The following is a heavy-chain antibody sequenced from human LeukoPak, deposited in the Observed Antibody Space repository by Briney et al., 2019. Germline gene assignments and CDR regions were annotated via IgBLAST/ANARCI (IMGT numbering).Heavy chain of an antibody. D-gene: IGHD5-18*01. CDR3: AREVGYSDY. CDR1: GFTFSSYA. V-gene: IGHV3-30*04. CDR2: ISYDGSNK. J-gene: IGHJ4*02. Sequence: PGGSLRLSCAASGFTFSSYAMHWVRQAPGKGLEWVAVISYDGSNKYYADSVKGRFTISRDNSKNTLYLQMNSLRAEDTAVYYCAREVGYSDYWGQGTLVTVSS.